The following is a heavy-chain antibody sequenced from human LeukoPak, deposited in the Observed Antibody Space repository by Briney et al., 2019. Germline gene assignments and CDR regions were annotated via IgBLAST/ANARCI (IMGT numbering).Heavy chain of an antibody. CDR1: GFTFSNSA. V-gene: IGHV3-23*01. CDR3: AKVPQYYYDSSGYFDY. D-gene: IGHD3-22*01. J-gene: IGHJ4*02. CDR2: ISGSGAST. Sequence: GGSLRLSCAASGFTFSNSAMSWVRQAPGKELEWVSAISGSGASTYYADSVKGRFTISRDNSKNTLYLQMNSLRAEDTAVYYCAKVPQYYYDSSGYFDYWGQGTLVTVSS.